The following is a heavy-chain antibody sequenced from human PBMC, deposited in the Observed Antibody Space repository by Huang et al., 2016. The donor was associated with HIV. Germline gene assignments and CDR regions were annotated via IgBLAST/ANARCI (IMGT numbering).Heavy chain of an antibody. D-gene: IGHD6-19*01. Sequence: QVQLVESGGGVVQPGRSLRLSCAASGFIFSNYGRHWVRQAPGKELEWGELRSDDGSNKYYTDSVKGRFSISRDNSKNTLYLQMNSLRAEDTAVYYCALKGDSSGWEYFRHWGQGTLVTVSS. J-gene: IGHJ1*01. V-gene: IGHV3-30*03. CDR2: RSDDGSNK. CDR1: GFIFSNYG. CDR3: ALKGDSSGWEYFRH.